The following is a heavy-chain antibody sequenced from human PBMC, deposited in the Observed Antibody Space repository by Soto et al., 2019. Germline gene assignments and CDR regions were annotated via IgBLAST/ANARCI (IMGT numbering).Heavy chain of an antibody. V-gene: IGHV1-2*04. CDR2: INPNTGVT. D-gene: IGHD2-21*01. J-gene: IGHJ6*02. CDR3: VWCPDDFRYGLDV. CDR1: GYSFTDHY. Sequence: ASVKVSCKASGYSFTDHYMHWVRQAPGQGLEWLGWINPNTGVTHFAQKFQGWVTMTRDTSINTAYMELTRLKSDDTAFYYFVWCPDDFRYGLDVCGQGTTVTVS.